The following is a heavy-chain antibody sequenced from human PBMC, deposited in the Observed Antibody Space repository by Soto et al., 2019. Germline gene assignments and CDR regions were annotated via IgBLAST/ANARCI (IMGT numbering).Heavy chain of an antibody. CDR3: ARAWGPSTHNFGY. Sequence: GGSLRLSCTVSGFTYSSHWMHWVRQAPGKGLEWVANINQDGSDNYYVDSVKGRFTISRDNAKNSLYLQMNTLRPEDTAVYYCARAWGPSTHNFGYWGQGTLVTVSS. D-gene: IGHD3-16*01. V-gene: IGHV3-7*03. CDR2: INQDGSDN. CDR1: GFTYSSHW. J-gene: IGHJ4*02.